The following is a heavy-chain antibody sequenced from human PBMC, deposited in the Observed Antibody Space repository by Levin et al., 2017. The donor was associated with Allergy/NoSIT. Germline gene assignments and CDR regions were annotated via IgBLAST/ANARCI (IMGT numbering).Heavy chain of an antibody. CDR1: GFTFSSSA. V-gene: IGHV3-23*01. Sequence: PGGSLRLSCEASGFTFSSSAMSWVRQAPGKGLEWVSAISTNSEYIFYADSVKGRFTISRDNSKNRLYLQMSSLRVEDTAVYYCAKGGLQLGYCCDSWGQGALVTVSS. CDR2: ISTNSEYI. D-gene: IGHD6-13*01. J-gene: IGHJ4*02. CDR3: AKGGLQLGYCCDS.